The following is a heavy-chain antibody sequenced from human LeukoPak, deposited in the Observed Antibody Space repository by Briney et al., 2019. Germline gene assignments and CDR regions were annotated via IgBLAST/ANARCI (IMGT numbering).Heavy chain of an antibody. D-gene: IGHD3-10*01. Sequence: SETLSLTCTVSGYSISSYYWSWIRQPPGKGLEWIGNMYYSGSTNYNPSLKSRVTISVDTSKNQFSLKLSSVTAADTAVYYCARESYYGSGSEGYFAYWGQGTLVTVSS. J-gene: IGHJ4*02. CDR3: ARESYYGSGSEGYFAY. CDR1: GYSISSYY. CDR2: MYYSGST. V-gene: IGHV4-59*01.